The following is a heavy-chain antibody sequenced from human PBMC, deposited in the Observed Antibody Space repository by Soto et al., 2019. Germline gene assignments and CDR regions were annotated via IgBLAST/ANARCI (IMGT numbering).Heavy chain of an antibody. V-gene: IGHV3-7*01. CDR2: IKQDGSEK. CDR3: ARAGGGYVSYDY. Sequence: GGSLRLSCAASGFTVSSYWMSWVRQAPGKGLEWVANIKQDGSEKYYVDSVKGRFTISRDNAKNSLYLQMNSLRAEDTAVYYCARAGGGYVSYDYWGQGTLVTVSS. J-gene: IGHJ4*02. CDR1: GFTVSSYW. D-gene: IGHD5-12*01.